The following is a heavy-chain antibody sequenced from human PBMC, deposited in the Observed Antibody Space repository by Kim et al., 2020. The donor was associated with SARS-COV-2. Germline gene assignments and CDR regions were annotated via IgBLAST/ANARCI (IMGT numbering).Heavy chain of an antibody. J-gene: IGHJ3*02. CDR3: ARVGCYCSGGSCYSLCAFDI. V-gene: IGHV4-39*07. CDR2: IYYSGST. D-gene: IGHD2-15*01. CDR1: GGSISSSSYY. Sequence: SETLSLTCTVSGGSISSSSYYWGWIRQPPGKGLEWIGSIYYSGSTYYNPSLKSRVTISVETSKNQFSLKLSSVTAADTAVYYCARVGCYCSGGSCYSLCAFDIWGQGTMVTVSS.